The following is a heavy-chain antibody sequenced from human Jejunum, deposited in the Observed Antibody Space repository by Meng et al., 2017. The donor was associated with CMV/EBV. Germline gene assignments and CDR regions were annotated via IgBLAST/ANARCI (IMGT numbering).Heavy chain of an antibody. J-gene: IGHJ5*02. D-gene: IGHD3-16*01. CDR3: AKEGGRYQYGHTHH. Sequence: SGYTFTDYYMHWVRQAPGQGLEWMGYINPNTDDTNYAQEFQGRVTMTKDTSTNTAYMELSRLRSDDTAVYYCAKEGGRYQYGHTHHWGQGTLVTVSS. CDR1: GYTFTDYY. V-gene: IGHV1-2*02. CDR2: INPNTDDT.